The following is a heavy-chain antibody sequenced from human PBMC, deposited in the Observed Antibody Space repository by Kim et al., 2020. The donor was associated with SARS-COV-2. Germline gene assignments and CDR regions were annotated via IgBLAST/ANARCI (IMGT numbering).Heavy chain of an antibody. Sequence: PSLKRRVTTPVDTSKNQYSRKLSSVTAADTAVYYCARQIDYGANGDWFDPWGQGILVTVSS. J-gene: IGHJ5*02. V-gene: IGHV4-31*02. D-gene: IGHD4-17*01. CDR3: ARQIDYGANGDWFDP.